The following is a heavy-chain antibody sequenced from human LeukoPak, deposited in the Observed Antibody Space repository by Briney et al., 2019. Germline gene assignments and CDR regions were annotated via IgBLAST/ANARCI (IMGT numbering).Heavy chain of an antibody. D-gene: IGHD3-22*01. J-gene: IGHJ4*02. CDR3: ARYFYYYDSSGYCGRYFDY. Sequence: GGSLRLSCAASGFTFDDYGMSWVRQAPGKGLEWVSGINWNGGSTGYADSVKGRFTISRDIAKNSLYLQMNSLRAEDTALYYCARYFYYYDSSGYCGRYFDYWGQGTLVTVSS. CDR2: INWNGGST. CDR1: GFTFDDYG. V-gene: IGHV3-20*04.